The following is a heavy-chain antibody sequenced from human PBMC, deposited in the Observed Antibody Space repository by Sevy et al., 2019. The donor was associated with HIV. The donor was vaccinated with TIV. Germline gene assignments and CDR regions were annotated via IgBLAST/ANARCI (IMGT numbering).Heavy chain of an antibody. CDR2: LDPNTGVT. D-gene: IGHD6-13*01. CDR3: ARVPAGGQFDY. CDR1: GYPFTAYY. J-gene: IGHJ4*02. V-gene: IGHV1-2*02. Sequence: ASVKVSCSASGYPFTAYYLHWVRQAPGQGLEWMGWLDPNTGVTKFAQNFQGRVTMTRDTSINEVYMELSSLTFDDTAMYYCARVPAGGQFDYWGQRTLVTGSS.